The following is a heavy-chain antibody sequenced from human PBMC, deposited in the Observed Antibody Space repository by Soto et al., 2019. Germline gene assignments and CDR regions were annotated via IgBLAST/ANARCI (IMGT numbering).Heavy chain of an antibody. V-gene: IGHV2-26*01. J-gene: IGHJ5*02. CDR3: ARIRGYDILTGPRWWFDP. D-gene: IGHD3-9*01. CDR2: IFSNDGK. Sequence: QVTLKESGPVLVKPTETLTLTCTVSGFSLSTATMAVSWIRQPPGKALEWLAHIFSNDGKSYSTSLRSRLTISQDTAKSQVVLSMTNMDPVDTATYYCARIRGYDILTGPRWWFDPWGPGTLVTVSS. CDR1: GFSLSTATMA.